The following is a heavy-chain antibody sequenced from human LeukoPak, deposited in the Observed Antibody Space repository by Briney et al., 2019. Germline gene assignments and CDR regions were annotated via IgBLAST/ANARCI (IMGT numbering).Heavy chain of an antibody. CDR1: GYTFTSHD. CDR3: ARGFEIFGVVTRGQNWFDP. CDR2: MNPNSGYT. Sequence: ASVKVSCKASGYTFTSHDINWVRQATGQGLEWMGWMNPNSGYTGYAQKFQGRVTITRNTSISTAYMELSSLRSEDTAVYYCARGFEIFGVVTRGQNWFDPWGQGTLVTVSS. V-gene: IGHV1-8*01. D-gene: IGHD3-3*01. J-gene: IGHJ5*02.